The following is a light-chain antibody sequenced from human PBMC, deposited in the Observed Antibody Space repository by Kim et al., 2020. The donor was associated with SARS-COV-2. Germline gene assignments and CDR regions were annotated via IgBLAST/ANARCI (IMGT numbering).Light chain of an antibody. V-gene: IGKV1-13*02. CDR1: PAISRA. CDR3: QQFNTYPLT. CDR2: DAS. J-gene: IGKJ4*01. Sequence: ASVGDRLTITCRTSPAISRALAGYQQKPGKAPELLIYDASRWKSGAPSRFSGSGSGTDFTLTISSLQPEDLATYYCQQFNTYPLTFGGGTKVDIK.